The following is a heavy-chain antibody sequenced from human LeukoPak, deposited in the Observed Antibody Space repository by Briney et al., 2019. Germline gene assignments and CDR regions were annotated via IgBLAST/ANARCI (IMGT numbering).Heavy chain of an antibody. CDR3: ARMSVTGSYYFYHMDV. D-gene: IGHD2-21*02. V-gene: IGHV4-4*07. J-gene: IGHJ6*03. CDR2: IYTSGST. Sequence: PSETLSLTCTVSGGSISSYYWSWIRQPAGKGLEWIGRIYTSGSTNYNPSLKSRVTMSVDTSKNQFSLKLSSVTAADTAVYFCARMSVTGSYYFYHMDVWGKGTTVTVSS. CDR1: GGSISSYY.